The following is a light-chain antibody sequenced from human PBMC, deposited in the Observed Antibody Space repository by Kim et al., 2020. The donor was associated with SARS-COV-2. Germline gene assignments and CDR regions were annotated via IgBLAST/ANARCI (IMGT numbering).Light chain of an antibody. Sequence: ARLTCTLSSEYSTYAIAWHQQQPEKGPRFLVRLNSDGSHTKGDGIPDRFSGSGSGAERYLTISSLQSEDEADYYCQTWGTGIPVAFGGGTQLTVL. CDR3: QTWGTGIPVA. CDR1: SEYSTYA. J-gene: IGLJ2*01. V-gene: IGLV4-69*01. CDR2: LNSDGSH.